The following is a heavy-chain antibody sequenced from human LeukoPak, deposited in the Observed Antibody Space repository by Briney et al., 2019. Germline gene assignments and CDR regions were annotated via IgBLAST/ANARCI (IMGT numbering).Heavy chain of an antibody. CDR3: AIIGSSWSFTYYYYGMDV. CDR2: INPNSGGT. Sequence: ASVKVSCKASGYTFTGYYMHWVRQAPGQGLEWMGWINPNSGGTNYAQKFQGRVTMTRDTSISTAYMELSRLRSDDTAVYYCAIIGSSWSFTYYYYGMDVWGRGTTVTVSS. D-gene: IGHD6-13*01. J-gene: IGHJ6*02. V-gene: IGHV1-2*02. CDR1: GYTFTGYY.